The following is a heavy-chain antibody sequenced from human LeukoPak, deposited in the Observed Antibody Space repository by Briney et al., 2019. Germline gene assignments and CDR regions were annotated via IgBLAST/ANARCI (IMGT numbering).Heavy chain of an antibody. Sequence: SLRLSCAASVFTFSDYYMSWIRHTPGKRLERVSYISSSGSTIYYADSVKGRFTISRDNAKNSLYLQMNSLRAEDTAVYYCARDGDSSGPTFDYWGQGTLVTVSS. V-gene: IGHV3-11*01. CDR3: ARDGDSSGPTFDY. D-gene: IGHD3-22*01. J-gene: IGHJ4*02. CDR2: ISSSGSTI. CDR1: VFTFSDYY.